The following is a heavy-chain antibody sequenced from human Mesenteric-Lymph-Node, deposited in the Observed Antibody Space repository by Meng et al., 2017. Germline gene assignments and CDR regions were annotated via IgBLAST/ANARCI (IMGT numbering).Heavy chain of an antibody. Sequence: ASVKVSCKSSGYTFNNYDINWVRQATGQGLEWMGWMNPNSGNTGYAQKFQGRVTITMNTSMTTAYMELRSLRSDDTAIYYCARGIRRGDYWFDPWGQGTLVTVSS. V-gene: IGHV1-8*03. CDR3: ARGIRRGDYWFDP. CDR2: MNPNSGNT. J-gene: IGHJ5*02. D-gene: IGHD2-21*02. CDR1: GYTFNNYD.